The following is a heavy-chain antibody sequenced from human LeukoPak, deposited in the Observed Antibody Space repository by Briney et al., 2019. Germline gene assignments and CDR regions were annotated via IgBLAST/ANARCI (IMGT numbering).Heavy chain of an antibody. Sequence: GGSLRLSCEGSGFPVSANYLTWVRQAPGRGLEWVSVIYNGGFAYYGDSMKGRFTISRDDSKNTLYLQMNSLRAEDTAVYYCARRADWYDYWGQGTLVTVSS. CDR1: GFPVSANY. CDR3: ARRADWYDY. CDR2: IYNGGFA. D-gene: IGHD3-9*01. V-gene: IGHV3-53*01. J-gene: IGHJ4*02.